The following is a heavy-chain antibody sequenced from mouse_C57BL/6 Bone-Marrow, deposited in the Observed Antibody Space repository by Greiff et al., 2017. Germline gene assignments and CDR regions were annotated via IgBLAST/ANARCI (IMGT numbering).Heavy chain of an antibody. CDR3: ARDVHSNYDWYFDV. Sequence: EVQVVESEGGLVQPGSSMKLSCTASGFTFSDYYMAWVRQVPEKGLEWVANINYDGSSTYYLDSLKSRFIISRDNAKNILYLQMSSLKSEDTATYYCARDVHSNYDWYFDVWGTGTTVTVSS. V-gene: IGHV5-16*01. CDR1: GFTFSDYY. CDR2: INYDGSST. J-gene: IGHJ1*03. D-gene: IGHD2-5*01.